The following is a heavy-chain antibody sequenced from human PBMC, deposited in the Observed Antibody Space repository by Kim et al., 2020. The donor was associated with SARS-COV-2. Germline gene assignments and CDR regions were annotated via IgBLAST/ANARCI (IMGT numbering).Heavy chain of an antibody. CDR2: ISGSGGST. CDR3: AKSGRITMLVMITVIDY. V-gene: IGHV3-23*01. Sequence: GGSLRLSCAASGFTFSSYDMSWVRQAPGKGLEWVSSISGSGGSTNYADSVKGRFTISRDNSKNTLYLQMNSLRAEDTAIYYCAKSGRITMLVMITVIDYWGQGTLLTVSS. J-gene: IGHJ4*02. CDR1: GFTFSSYD. D-gene: IGHD3-10*02.